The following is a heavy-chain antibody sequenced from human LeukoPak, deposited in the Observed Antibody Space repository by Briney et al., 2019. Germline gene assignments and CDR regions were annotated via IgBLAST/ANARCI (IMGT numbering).Heavy chain of an antibody. Sequence: ESLKISCQGSGYNFAIYWIDWVRQMPGKGLEWMGSIYPGDSDTKYSPSFQGHVTISADRSTNTAYLQWRSLQASDTAIYYCARRGDSSSWTPPYLDYWGPGTLVTVSS. CDR1: GYNFAIYW. J-gene: IGHJ4*02. V-gene: IGHV5-51*01. D-gene: IGHD6-13*01. CDR2: IYPGDSDT. CDR3: ARRGDSSSWTPPYLDY.